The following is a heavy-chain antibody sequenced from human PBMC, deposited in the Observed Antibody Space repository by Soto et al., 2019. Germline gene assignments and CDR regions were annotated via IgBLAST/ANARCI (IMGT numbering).Heavy chain of an antibody. J-gene: IGHJ4*02. V-gene: IGHV1-2*04. D-gene: IGHD3-9*01. CDR3: AIGPHYDILPGYPDY. CDR2: INPNSGGT. Sequence: ASVKVSCKASGYTFTGYYMHWVRQAPGQGLEWMGWINPNSGGTNYAQKFQGWVTMTRDTSISTAYMELSRLRSDDTAVYYCAIGPHYDILPGYPDYCGQGTLVTVSS. CDR1: GYTFTGYY.